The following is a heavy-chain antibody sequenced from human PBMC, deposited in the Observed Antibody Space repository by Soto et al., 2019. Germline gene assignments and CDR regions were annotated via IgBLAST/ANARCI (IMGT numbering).Heavy chain of an antibody. CDR2: ISPKSGGT. J-gene: IGHJ4*02. D-gene: IGHD6-19*01. CDR1: GYTFIDYY. Sequence: QVQLVQSGAEVKKPGASVKVSCEASGYTFIDYYMHWVRQAPGQGFEWMGRISPKSGGTNYAQKFQGRVTMTWDTSLNPASMQLSSLMSEDTDVYYCARPSGYISYWYYFERWGQGTLVNVYS. V-gene: IGHV1-2*02. CDR3: ARPSGYISYWYYFER.